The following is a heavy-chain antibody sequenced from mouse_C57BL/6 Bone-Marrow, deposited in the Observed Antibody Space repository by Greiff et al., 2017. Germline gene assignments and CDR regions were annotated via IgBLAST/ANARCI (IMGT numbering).Heavy chain of an antibody. Sequence: VQLQQPGAELVKPGASVKMSCKASGYTFTSYWITWVKQRPGQGLEWIGDIYPGSGSTNYNEKFKSKATLTVDTSSSTAYMQRSSLTSEDSAVYYCARRRVYYGSFDYWGQGTTLTVSS. D-gene: IGHD1-1*01. CDR3: ARRRVYYGSFDY. CDR2: IYPGSGST. J-gene: IGHJ2*01. CDR1: GYTFTSYW. V-gene: IGHV1-55*01.